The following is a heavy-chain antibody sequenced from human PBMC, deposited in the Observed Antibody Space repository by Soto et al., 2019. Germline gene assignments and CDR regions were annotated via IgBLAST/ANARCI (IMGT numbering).Heavy chain of an antibody. J-gene: IGHJ6*02. D-gene: IGHD4-17*01. CDR1: GGSFSGYY. CDR2: INHSGST. Sequence: SETLSLTCAVYGGSFSGYYWIWIRQPPGKGLEWIGEINHSGSTNYNPSLKSRVTISVDTSKNQFSLKLSSVTAADTAVYYCARDTPILLTTVGTQRYYYGMDVWGQGTTVTVSS. V-gene: IGHV4-34*01. CDR3: ARDTPILLTTVGTQRYYYGMDV.